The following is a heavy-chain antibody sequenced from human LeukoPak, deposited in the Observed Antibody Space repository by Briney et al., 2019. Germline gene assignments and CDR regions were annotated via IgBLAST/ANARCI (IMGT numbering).Heavy chain of an antibody. D-gene: IGHD5-18*01. CDR1: GFIFSSYW. CDR2: INTDGSST. V-gene: IGHV3-74*01. Sequence: GGSLRLSCAASGFIFSSYWMHWVRHAPGKGLAWVSRINTDGSSTSYADSVKGRFTISRDNSKNTLYLQMNSLRAEDAAVYYCAKDLGYRSDYWGQGTLVTVSS. J-gene: IGHJ4*02. CDR3: AKDLGYRSDY.